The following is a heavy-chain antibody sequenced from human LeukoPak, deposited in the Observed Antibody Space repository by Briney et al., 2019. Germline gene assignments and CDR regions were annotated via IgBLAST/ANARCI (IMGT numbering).Heavy chain of an antibody. V-gene: IGHV1-18*01. J-gene: IGHJ4*02. CDR1: GYTFTSYG. CDR2: ISAYNGNT. Sequence: ASVKVSCKASGYTFTSYGISWVRQAPGQGLEWMGWISAYNGNTNYAQKLQGRVTMTTDTSTSTAYMELRSLRSDDTAVYYCARDPDATGGSPWRSSGWYDYWGQGTLVTVSS. CDR3: ARDPDATGGSPWRSSGWYDY. D-gene: IGHD6-19*01.